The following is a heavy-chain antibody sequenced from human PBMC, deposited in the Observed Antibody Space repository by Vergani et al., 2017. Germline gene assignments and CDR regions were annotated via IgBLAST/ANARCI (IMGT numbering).Heavy chain of an antibody. Sequence: QVQLVQSGAEVKKPGSSVKVSCKASGGTFSSYAISWVRQAPGQGLEWMGWINPNTGITTYARGFRGRFVFSLNTSATTAYHQISGLRPEDTAVYYWARDGQSRVEGQNLYYDSMDVWGKGTTVTVSS. J-gene: IGHJ6*03. V-gene: IGHV7-4-1*02. D-gene: IGHD2-15*01. CDR1: GGTFSSYA. CDR3: ARDGQSRVEGQNLYYDSMDV. CDR2: INPNTGIT.